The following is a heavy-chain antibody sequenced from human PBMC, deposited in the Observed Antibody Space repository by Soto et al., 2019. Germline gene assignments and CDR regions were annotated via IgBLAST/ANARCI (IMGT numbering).Heavy chain of an antibody. CDR3: ARTYYDYIWGSYRYTPWPGNDI. J-gene: IGHJ3*02. Sequence: PSETLSLTCTVSGGSISSYYWSWIRQPPGKGLEWIGYIYYSGSTNYNPSLKSRVTISVDTSKNQVSLKLSSVTAADTAVYYCARTYYDYIWGSYRYTPWPGNDIWGQGTMVTVSS. V-gene: IGHV4-59*08. CDR2: IYYSGST. CDR1: GGSISSYY. D-gene: IGHD3-16*02.